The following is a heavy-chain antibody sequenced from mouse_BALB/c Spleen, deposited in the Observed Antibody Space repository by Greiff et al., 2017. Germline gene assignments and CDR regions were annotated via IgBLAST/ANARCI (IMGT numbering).Heavy chain of an antibody. CDR1: GFTFSSFG. D-gene: IGHD2-4*01. J-gene: IGHJ3*01. CDR2: ISSGSSTN. V-gene: IGHV5-17*02. CDR3: AKGDDSRFAY. Sequence: EVQGVESGGGLVQPGGSRKLSCAASGFTFSSFGMHWVRQAPEQGLEWVAYISSGSSTNYYADTVKGRFTISRDNPKNTLFLQMTSLRSEDTAMYYCAKGDDSRFAYWGQGTLVTVSA.